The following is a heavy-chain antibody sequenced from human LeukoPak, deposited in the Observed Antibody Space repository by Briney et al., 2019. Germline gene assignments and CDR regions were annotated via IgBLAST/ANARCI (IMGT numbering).Heavy chain of an antibody. CDR3: TKEGSPMSTTTERYSFDH. J-gene: IGHJ4*02. D-gene: IGHD1-1*01. Sequence: GGSLRLSCAASGFPFHDYGMHWVRQAPGKGLEWVAVVSDHGRVQYYADSVKGRFTISRDDSKNTVSLQMNSLRSEDTAVYYCTKEGSPMSTTTERYSFDHWGQGTLVTVSS. CDR2: VSDHGRVQ. V-gene: IGHV3-30*18. CDR1: GFPFHDYG.